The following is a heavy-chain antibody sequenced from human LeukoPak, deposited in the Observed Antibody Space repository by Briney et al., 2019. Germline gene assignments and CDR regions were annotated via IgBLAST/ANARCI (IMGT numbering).Heavy chain of an antibody. Sequence: GGSLRLSCTASGFPFIKYSMNWVRQVPGKGLEWLAYIGIDSGNTKYADSVRGRFTISADKTKNSLYLQMNSLRVDDTAVYYCARDHNYAFDNWGQGTLVSVAS. CDR1: GFPFIKYS. D-gene: IGHD1-1*01. CDR3: ARDHNYAFDN. CDR2: IGIDSGNT. V-gene: IGHV3-48*01. J-gene: IGHJ4*02.